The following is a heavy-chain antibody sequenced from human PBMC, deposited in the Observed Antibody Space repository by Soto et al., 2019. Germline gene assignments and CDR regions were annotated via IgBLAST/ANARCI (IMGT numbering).Heavy chain of an antibody. CDR1: GFTFIDHY. Sequence: EVQLVESGGGLVQPGGSLRLSCAASGFTFIDHYMDWVRQAPGKGLEWVGRTRYKANSYTTEYAASVKGRFTISRDDSQNSLYLQMNSLQTEYTAVYFCASYTWFITSSCFANDAFDIWGQWTMVTVSS. V-gene: IGHV3-72*01. CDR3: ASYTWFITSSCFANDAFDI. J-gene: IGHJ3*02. D-gene: IGHD2-2*01. CDR2: TRYKANSYTT.